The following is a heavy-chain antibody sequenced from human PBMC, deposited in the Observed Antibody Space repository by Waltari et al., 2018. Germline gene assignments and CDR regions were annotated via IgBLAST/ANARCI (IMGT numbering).Heavy chain of an antibody. CDR3: ARARGVVAATQDWFDP. D-gene: IGHD2-15*01. CDR1: GFPVSSHY. V-gene: IGHV3-53*01. Sequence: EVQLVESGGGLIQPGGSLRPYCAASGFPVSSHYMTWVRQAPGKGLEWVSVIYSGGSTYYADSVKGRFTISRDNSKNTLYLQMNSLRAEDTAVYYCARARGVVAATQDWFDPWGQGTLVTVSS. J-gene: IGHJ5*02. CDR2: IYSGGST.